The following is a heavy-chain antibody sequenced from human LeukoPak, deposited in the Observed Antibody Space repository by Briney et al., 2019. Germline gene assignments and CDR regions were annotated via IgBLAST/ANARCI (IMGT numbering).Heavy chain of an antibody. Sequence: GGSLRLSCAASGFTFSSYGMHWVRQAPGKGLEWVAVIWYDGSNKYYADSVKGRFTISRDNSKNTLYLQMNSLRAEDTAVYYCAKPDSYGSFDYWGQGTLVTVSS. V-gene: IGHV3-30*02. CDR2: IWYDGSNK. CDR1: GFTFSSYG. J-gene: IGHJ4*02. CDR3: AKPDSYGSFDY. D-gene: IGHD5-18*01.